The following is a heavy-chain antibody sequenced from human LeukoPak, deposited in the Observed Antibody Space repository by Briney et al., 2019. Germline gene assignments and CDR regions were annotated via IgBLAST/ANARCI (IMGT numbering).Heavy chain of an antibody. CDR2: INSDMSST. Sequence: GGSLRLSCAASGFAFSNYWMHWVRQAPGKGLVWVSRINSDMSSTNYADSVKGRFTISRDNANNTLYLQMNSLRAEDTAVYSCARDIAVSGNYFDYWGQGTLVTVS. CDR3: ARDIAVSGNYFDY. V-gene: IGHV3-74*01. J-gene: IGHJ4*02. CDR1: GFAFSNYW. D-gene: IGHD6-19*01.